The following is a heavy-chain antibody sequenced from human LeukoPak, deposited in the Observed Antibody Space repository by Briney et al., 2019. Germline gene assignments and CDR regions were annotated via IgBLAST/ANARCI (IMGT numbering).Heavy chain of an antibody. V-gene: IGHV5-51*01. J-gene: IGHJ4*02. CDR2: IYPYDSDT. CDR3: ARGPDGAYYFDS. Sequence: GESLKISCKGSGYSFTNYWIGWVRQMPGKGLEWMGLIYPYDSDTRYSPSFQGQVTISVDKSISTAYLQWTSLKASDTALYFCARGPDGAYYFDSWGQGTLASVSS. CDR1: GYSFTNYW. D-gene: IGHD1-14*01.